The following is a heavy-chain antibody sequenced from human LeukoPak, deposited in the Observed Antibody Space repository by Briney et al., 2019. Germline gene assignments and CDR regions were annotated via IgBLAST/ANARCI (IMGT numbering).Heavy chain of an antibody. CDR2: LYYSGNT. D-gene: IGHD6-19*01. Sequence: PSETLSLTCTVSGGSISSYYWHWIRQPPGKGLEWIGYLYYSGNTYYNPSLKSRVTMSVDTSKNQFSLKLSSVTAADTAVYYCAREGVAGWGLYGMDVWGQGTTVTVSS. V-gene: IGHV4-59*01. J-gene: IGHJ6*02. CDR3: AREGVAGWGLYGMDV. CDR1: GGSISSYY.